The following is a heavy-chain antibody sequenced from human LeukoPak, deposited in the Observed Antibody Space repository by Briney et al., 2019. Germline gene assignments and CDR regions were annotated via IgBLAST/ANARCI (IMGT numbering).Heavy chain of an antibody. Sequence: PSQTLSLTCTVSGGSISSGDYYWSWIRQPPGKGLEWIGYIYYSGSTYYNPSLKSRVTISVDTSKNQFSLKLSSVTAADTAVYYCARHSSSSWYYYGMDVWGQGTTVTVSS. V-gene: IGHV4-30-4*01. CDR1: GGSISSGDYY. CDR3: ARHSSSSWYYYGMDV. CDR2: IYYSGST. J-gene: IGHJ6*02. D-gene: IGHD6-13*01.